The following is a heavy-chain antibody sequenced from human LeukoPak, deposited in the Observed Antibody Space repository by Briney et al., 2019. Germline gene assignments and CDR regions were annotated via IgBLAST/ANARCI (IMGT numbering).Heavy chain of an antibody. CDR3: AKDQLNRFCSGGSCSVTHDY. Sequence: GGSLRLSCAASEFSVSSNYMSWVRQAPGKGLEWVSVIYSGGSTYYADSVKGRFTISRDNSKNTLYLQMNSLRAEDTAVYYCAKDQLNRFCSGGSCSVTHDYWGQGTLVTVSS. D-gene: IGHD2-15*01. CDR1: EFSVSSNY. CDR2: IYSGGST. J-gene: IGHJ4*02. V-gene: IGHV3-53*01.